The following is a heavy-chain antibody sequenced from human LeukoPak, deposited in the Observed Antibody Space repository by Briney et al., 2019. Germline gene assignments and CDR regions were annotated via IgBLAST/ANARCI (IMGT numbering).Heavy chain of an antibody. Sequence: ASVKVSCKASGYTFTSYGISWVRQAPGQGLEWMGWISAYNGNTNYAQKLQGRVAMTTDTSTSTAYMELRSLRSDDTAVYYCARGWDIVGAGSDAFDIWGQGTMVTVSS. CDR1: GYTFTSYG. CDR3: ARGWDIVGAGSDAFDI. CDR2: ISAYNGNT. D-gene: IGHD1-26*01. J-gene: IGHJ3*02. V-gene: IGHV1-18*01.